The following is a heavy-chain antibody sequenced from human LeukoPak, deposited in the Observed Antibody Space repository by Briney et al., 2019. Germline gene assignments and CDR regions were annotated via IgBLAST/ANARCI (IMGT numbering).Heavy chain of an antibody. CDR2: IYYSGST. CDR3: ARVLLQQGTFSWFDP. D-gene: IGHD6-13*01. V-gene: IGHV4-59*01. J-gene: IGHJ5*02. Sequence: SETLSLTCTVSGGSISSYYWSWIRQPPGKGLEWIGYIYYSGSTNYNPSLKSRVTISVDTSKNQFSLKLSSVTAADTAVYYCARVLLQQGTFSWFDPWGQGTLVTVSS. CDR1: GGSISSYY.